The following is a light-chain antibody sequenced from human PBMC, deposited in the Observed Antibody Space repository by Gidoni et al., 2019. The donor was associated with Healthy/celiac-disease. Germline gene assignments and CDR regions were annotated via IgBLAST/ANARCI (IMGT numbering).Light chain of an antibody. V-gene: IGKV1-33*01. J-gene: IGKJ2*01. Sequence: DIQMTQSPSSRSAPVGDRVTITCQASQDISNYLNWYQQNPGKAPKLLIYDASNLETGVPSRFSGSGSGTDFTFTISSLQPEDIATYYCQQYDNLPYTFGHXTKLEIK. CDR2: DAS. CDR3: QQYDNLPYT. CDR1: QDISNY.